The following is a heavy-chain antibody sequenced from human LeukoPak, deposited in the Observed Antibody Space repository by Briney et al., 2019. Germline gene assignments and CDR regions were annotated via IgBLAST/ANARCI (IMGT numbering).Heavy chain of an antibody. D-gene: IGHD3-22*01. Sequence: GGSLRLSCAASGFTFSSYWMSWVRQAPGKGLEWVANIKQDGSEKYYVDSVKGRFTISRDNAKNSLYLQMNSLRAEDTAVYYCARERPYYYDSSGSFDYCGQRTLVTVSS. CDR2: IKQDGSEK. CDR3: ARERPYYYDSSGSFDY. J-gene: IGHJ4*02. V-gene: IGHV3-7*01. CDR1: GFTFSSYW.